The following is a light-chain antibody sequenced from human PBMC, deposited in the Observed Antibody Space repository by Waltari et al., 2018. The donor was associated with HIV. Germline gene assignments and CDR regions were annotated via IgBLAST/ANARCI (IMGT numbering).Light chain of an antibody. J-gene: IGLJ3*02. CDR1: RSAVRSYSL. Sequence: SALTQPASVSASPGQSITIPSAGPRSAVRSYSLVSWYQQHPDKAPTLIIDEVTKRPSGISNRFSGSKSGNTASLTISGLQAEDEADYYCCSYAGSSTWVFGGGTKLTVL. V-gene: IGLV2-23*02. CDR3: CSYAGSSTWV. CDR2: EVT.